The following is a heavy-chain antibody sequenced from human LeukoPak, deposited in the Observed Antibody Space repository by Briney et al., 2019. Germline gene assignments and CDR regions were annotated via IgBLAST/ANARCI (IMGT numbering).Heavy chain of an antibody. CDR1: GGSFSGYY. V-gene: IGHV4-34*01. D-gene: IGHD3-10*01. J-gene: IGHJ4*02. CDR3: ARRLYYYGSGSYDY. Sequence: PSETLSLTCAVYGGSFSGYYRSWIRQPPGKGLEWIGEIYNSGSTNYNPSLKSRVTISVDTSKNQFSLKLSSVTAADTAVYYCARRLYYYGSGSYDYWGQGTLVTVSS. CDR2: IYNSGST.